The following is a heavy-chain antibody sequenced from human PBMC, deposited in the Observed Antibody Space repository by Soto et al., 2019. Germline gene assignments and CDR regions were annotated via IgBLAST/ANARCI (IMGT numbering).Heavy chain of an antibody. CDR2: TSYDGSNN. CDR1: GFTFRSYV. CDR3: ARWGTTGGLDV. D-gene: IGHD3-16*01. J-gene: IGHJ4*02. Sequence: QVQLVESGGGVVQPGTSLRLSCVGSGFTFRSYVIHWVRQAPGKGLEWVALTSYDGSNNFYGDSVKGRFTIFRHNSRNTVELQIDSLTFEDTALYFCARWGTTGGLDVWGQGTLVSVSS. V-gene: IGHV3-33*05.